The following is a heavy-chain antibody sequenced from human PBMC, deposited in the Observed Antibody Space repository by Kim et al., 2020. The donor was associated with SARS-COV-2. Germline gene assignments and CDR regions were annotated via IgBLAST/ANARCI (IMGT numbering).Heavy chain of an antibody. CDR2: ISSSSSYT. V-gene: IGHV3-11*06. D-gene: IGHD2-15*01. CDR3: ARARYCSGGSCSLFDY. Sequence: GGSLRLSCAASGFTFSDYYMSWIRQAPGKGLEWVSYISSSSSYTNYADSVKGRFTISRDNAKNSLYLQMNSLRAEDTAVYYCARARYCSGGSCSLFDYWGQGTLVTVSS. J-gene: IGHJ4*02. CDR1: GFTFSDYY.